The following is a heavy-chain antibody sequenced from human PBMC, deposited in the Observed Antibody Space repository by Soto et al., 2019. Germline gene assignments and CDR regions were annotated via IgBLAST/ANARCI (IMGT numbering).Heavy chain of an antibody. CDR2: ISAYNGNT. D-gene: IGHD6-25*01. CDR3: ARLGSGHHDAFDI. J-gene: IGHJ3*02. CDR1: GYTFTSYG. Sequence: QVQLVQSGAEVKKPGASVKVSCKASGYTFTSYGISWVRQAPGQGLEWMGWISAYNGNTNHAQKRKGRVPMTTDTSTSTAYMELRSMSSDDTAVYYCARLGSGHHDAFDIWGQGTMVTVSS. V-gene: IGHV1-18*01.